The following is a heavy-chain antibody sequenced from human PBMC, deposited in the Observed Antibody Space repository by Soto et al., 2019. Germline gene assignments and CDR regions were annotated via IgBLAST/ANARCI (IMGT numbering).Heavy chain of an antibody. CDR3: ARVAPPTYYDFWSGYYGMDV. Sequence: QVQLVQSGAEVKKPGASVKVSCKASGYTFTSYDINWVRQATGQGLEWMGWMNPNTGNTGYAQKCQGRVTKTRHTSISTAYMELSRLRCEDTAVYYCARVAPPTYYDFWSGYYGMDVWGQGTTVTVSS. V-gene: IGHV1-8*01. CDR2: MNPNTGNT. J-gene: IGHJ6*02. CDR1: GYTFTSYD. D-gene: IGHD3-3*01.